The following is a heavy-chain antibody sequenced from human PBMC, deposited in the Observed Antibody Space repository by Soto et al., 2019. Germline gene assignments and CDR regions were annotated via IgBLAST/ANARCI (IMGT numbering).Heavy chain of an antibody. Sequence: QVQLQQWGAELLKPSETLSPTCAVYGGSFSGYYWTWMRQPLRTGLERIGEINHSGSTNYNPSLKSRVTISVDTSKNQFSLKLTSVTAADTAVYYCARDTITGLFDYWGQGTLVTVSS. CDR1: GGSFSGYY. J-gene: IGHJ4*02. CDR3: ARDTITGLFDY. V-gene: IGHV4-34*01. D-gene: IGHD2-8*02. CDR2: INHSGST.